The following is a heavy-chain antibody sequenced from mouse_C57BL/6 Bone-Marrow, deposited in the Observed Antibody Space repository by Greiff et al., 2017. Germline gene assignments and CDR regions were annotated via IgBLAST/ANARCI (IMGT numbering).Heavy chain of an antibody. Sequence: EVQLQQSGAELVRPGASVKLSCTASGFNIKDDYMHWVKQRPEQGLEWIGWIDPENGDTEYASKFQGKATITADTSSNSAYLQLSSLTSEDTAVYYCTTLANWDVGWFAYWGQGTLVTVSA. CDR3: TTLANWDVGWFAY. CDR2: IDPENGDT. D-gene: IGHD4-1*01. V-gene: IGHV14-4*01. J-gene: IGHJ3*01. CDR1: GFNIKDDY.